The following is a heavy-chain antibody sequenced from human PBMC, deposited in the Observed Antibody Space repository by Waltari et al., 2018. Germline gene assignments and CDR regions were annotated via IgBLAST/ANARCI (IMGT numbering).Heavy chain of an antibody. CDR1: GGSISSGSYY. CDR2: IYTSGST. J-gene: IGHJ3*02. D-gene: IGHD5-12*01. CDR3: ARVVGDSGYDFAFDI. V-gene: IGHV4-61*02. Sequence: QVQLQESGPGLVKPSQTLSLTCTDSGGSISSGSYYWSWIRQPAGKGLEWIGRIYTSGSTNYNPSLKSRVTISVDTSKNQFSLKLSSVTAADTAVYYCARVVGDSGYDFAFDIWGQGTMVTVSS.